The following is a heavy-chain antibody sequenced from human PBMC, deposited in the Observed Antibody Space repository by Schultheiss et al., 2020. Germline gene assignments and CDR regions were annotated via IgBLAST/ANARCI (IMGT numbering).Heavy chain of an antibody. Sequence: SQTLSLTCTVSGVSVSSGSYYWSWIRQPPGKGLECIGSIHYSGSTNYNPSLKSRVTISVDKSKNQFSLKLSSVTAADTAVYYCAREGRGNFQHWGQGTLVTVSS. CDR2: IHYSGST. D-gene: IGHD3-10*01. J-gene: IGHJ1*01. CDR1: GVSVSSGSYY. CDR3: AREGRGNFQH. V-gene: IGHV4-61*01.